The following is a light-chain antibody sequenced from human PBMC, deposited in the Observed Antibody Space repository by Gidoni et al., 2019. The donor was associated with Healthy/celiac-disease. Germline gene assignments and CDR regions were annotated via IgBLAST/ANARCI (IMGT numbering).Light chain of an antibody. CDR2: QDS. CDR3: QAWDSSSHVV. J-gene: IGLJ2*01. Sequence: SYELTPPPSVSVSPGQTAIITCSGDKLGDKYACWYQQKPGQSPVLVIYQDSKRPSGIPERFSGSNSGNTATLTISGTQAMDEADYYCQAWDSSSHVVFGGGTKLTVL. V-gene: IGLV3-1*01. CDR1: KLGDKY.